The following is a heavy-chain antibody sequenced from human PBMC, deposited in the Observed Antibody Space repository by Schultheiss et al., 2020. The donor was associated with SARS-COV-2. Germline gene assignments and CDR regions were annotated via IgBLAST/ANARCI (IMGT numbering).Heavy chain of an antibody. D-gene: IGHD3-10*01. Sequence: GGSLRLSCAASGFTFSSYAMHWVRQAPGKGLEWVAVISYDGSNKYYADSVKGRFTISRDNSKNTLYLQMNSLRAEDTAVYYCHGLGSYSKIFDYWGQGTLVTVSS. CDR2: ISYDGSNK. V-gene: IGHV3-30*01. J-gene: IGHJ4*02. CDR3: HGLGSYSKIFDY. CDR1: GFTFSSYA.